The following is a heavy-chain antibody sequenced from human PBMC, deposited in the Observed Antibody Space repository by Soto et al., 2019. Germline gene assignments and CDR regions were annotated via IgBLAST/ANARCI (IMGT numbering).Heavy chain of an antibody. CDR3: AREAADYTGYYYGMDV. CDR2: IYYSGST. V-gene: IGHV4-59*01. CDR1: GGSISSYY. D-gene: IGHD4-4*01. J-gene: IGHJ6*02. Sequence: SETLSLTCTVSGGSISSYYWSWIRQPPGKGLEWIGYIYYSGSTNYNPSLKSRVTISVDTSKNQFSLKLSSVTAADTAVYYCAREAADYTGYYYGMDVWGQGTTVTVSS.